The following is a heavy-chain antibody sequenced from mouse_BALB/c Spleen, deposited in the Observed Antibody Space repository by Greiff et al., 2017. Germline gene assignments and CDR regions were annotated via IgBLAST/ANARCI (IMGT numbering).Heavy chain of an antibody. Sequence: EVQLQQSGAELVKPGASVKLSCTASGFNIKDTYIHWVKQRPEQGLEWIGRIDPANGNTKYDPKFQGKATITADTSSNTAYLQLSSLTSEDTAVYYCATTAYYAMDYWGQGTSVTVSS. D-gene: IGHD1-2*01. CDR3: ATTAYYAMDY. CDR1: GFNIKDTY. CDR2: IDPANGNT. V-gene: IGHV14-3*02. J-gene: IGHJ4*01.